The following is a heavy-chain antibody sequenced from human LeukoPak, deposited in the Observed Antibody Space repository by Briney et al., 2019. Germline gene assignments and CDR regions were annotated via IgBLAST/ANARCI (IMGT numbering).Heavy chain of an antibody. CDR2: INHSGST. D-gene: IGHD3-10*01. CDR3: ARQNYGSAPLRY. J-gene: IGHJ4*02. V-gene: IGHV4-34*01. Sequence: SETLSLTCAVYGGSFSGYYWSWIRQPPGKGLEWIGEINHSGSTNYNPSLMSRVTISVGTSKNQFSLKLSSVTAADTAVYFCARQNYGSAPLRYWGQGTLVTVSS. CDR1: GGSFSGYY.